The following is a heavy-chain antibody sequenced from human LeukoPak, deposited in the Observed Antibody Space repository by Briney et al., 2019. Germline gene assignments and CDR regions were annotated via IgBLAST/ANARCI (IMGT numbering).Heavy chain of an antibody. D-gene: IGHD3-22*01. CDR2: FDPEDGET. CDR1: GYTLPELS. J-gene: IGHJ4*02. CDR3: ATAVEVVATPAFDY. V-gene: IGHV1-24*01. Sequence: ASVKVSCKVSGYTLPELSMHWVRQAPGKGLEGMGGFDPEDGETIYAQKFQGRVTMPEDTSTDTAYMELSSLRSEDAAVYYCATAVEVVATPAFDYWGQGTLVTVSS.